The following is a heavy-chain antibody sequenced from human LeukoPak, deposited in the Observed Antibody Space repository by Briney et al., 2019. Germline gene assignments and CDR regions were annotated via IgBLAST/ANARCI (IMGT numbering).Heavy chain of an antibody. CDR3: SRDGGGWFDFDY. Sequence: SQTLSLTCAISGDSVSSNSAAWNWIRQSPSRGLEWLGRTYYRSKWYNEYAVSVKSRISISPDTSKNRFSLQLNSVTPDDTAVYYCSRDGGGWFDFDYWGQGTLVTVSS. V-gene: IGHV6-1*01. CDR2: TYYRSKWYN. J-gene: IGHJ4*02. D-gene: IGHD6-19*01. CDR1: GDSVSSNSAA.